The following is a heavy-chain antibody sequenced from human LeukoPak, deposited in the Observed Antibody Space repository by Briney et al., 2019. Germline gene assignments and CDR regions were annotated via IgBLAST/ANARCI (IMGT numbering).Heavy chain of an antibody. CDR2: IYYSGST. Sequence: SETLSLTCAVYGGSFSGYYWSWIRQPPGKELEWIGRIYYSGSTNYNPSLKSRVTISVDTSKSQFSLKLSSVTPADTAVYYCVRDWGGSFVFDYWGQGTPVSVSS. V-gene: IGHV4-59*01. J-gene: IGHJ4*02. CDR3: VRDWGGSFVFDY. D-gene: IGHD1-26*01. CDR1: GGSFSGYY.